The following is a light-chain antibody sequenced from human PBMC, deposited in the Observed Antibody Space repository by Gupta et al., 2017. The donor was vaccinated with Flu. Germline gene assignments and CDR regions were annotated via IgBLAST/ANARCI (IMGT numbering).Light chain of an antibody. V-gene: IGKV1-39*01. CDR1: QSVGSY. CDR2: TAS. CDR3: QQSYSSPWT. J-gene: IGKJ1*01. Sequence: GERVTITCRASQSVGSYLIWYQHKAGKAPKLLIYTASSLQSGVPSRFSGSGSGTDFALTISSLQPEDFATYYCQQSYSSPWTFGQGTKVEIK.